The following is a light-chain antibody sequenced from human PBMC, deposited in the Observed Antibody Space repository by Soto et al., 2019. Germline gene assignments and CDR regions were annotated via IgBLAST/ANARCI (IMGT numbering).Light chain of an antibody. J-gene: IGKJ1*01. CDR2: AAS. CDR1: QNIRNY. V-gene: IGKV1-39*01. CDR3: QQYESFSAT. Sequence: DIQMTQSPSSLSASVGDRVTITCRASQNIRNYLNWYQQRPGKTPNLLVYAASNLRSGVPSRFSGSGSGTDFTLTISGLQPDDFATYYCQQYESFSATFGPGTKV.